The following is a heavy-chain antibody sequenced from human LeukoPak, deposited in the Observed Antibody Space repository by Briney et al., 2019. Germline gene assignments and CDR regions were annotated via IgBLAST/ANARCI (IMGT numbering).Heavy chain of an antibody. CDR2: IYYSGST. V-gene: IGHV4-31*03. CDR1: GGSISSGGYY. Sequence: SQTLSLTCTVSGGSISSGGYYWSWIRQHPGKGLEWIGYIYYSGSTYYNPSLKSRVTISVDTSKNQFSLKLGSVTAADTAVYYCARARRRRGGRFDYWGQGTLVTVSS. J-gene: IGHJ4*02. CDR3: ARARRRRGGRFDY. D-gene: IGHD2-15*01.